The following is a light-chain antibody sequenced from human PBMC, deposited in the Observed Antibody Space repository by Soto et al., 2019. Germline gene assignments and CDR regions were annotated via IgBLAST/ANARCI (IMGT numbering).Light chain of an antibody. J-gene: IGKJ4*01. Sequence: AIQLTQSPSSLSASVGDRVTITCRASQGISSALAWYQHKPGRAPRLLIYDASCLQSGVSSRFSGSGSGTDFTLAISSLQPEDFANYYCQQFQSYALTFGGGTKLEIK. V-gene: IGKV1-13*02. CDR1: QGISSA. CDR2: DAS. CDR3: QQFQSYALT.